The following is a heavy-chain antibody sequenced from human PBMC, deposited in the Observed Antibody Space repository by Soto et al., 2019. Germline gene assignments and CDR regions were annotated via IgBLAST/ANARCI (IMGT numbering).Heavy chain of an antibody. Sequence: EVQLLESGGGLVQPGGSLRLSCAASGFTFSSYVMSWVRQAPGKGLEWVSSISGSGGSTYYADSVKGQFTISRDKSKNTLYLQMNSLRAEDTAIYYCAKDRTPVATKRFFDYWGQGTLVTVSS. CDR2: ISGSGGST. CDR3: AKDRTPVATKRFFDY. J-gene: IGHJ4*02. D-gene: IGHD5-12*01. CDR1: GFTFSSYV. V-gene: IGHV3-23*01.